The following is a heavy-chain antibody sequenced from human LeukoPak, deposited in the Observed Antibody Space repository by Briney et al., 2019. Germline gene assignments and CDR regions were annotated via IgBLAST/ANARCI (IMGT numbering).Heavy chain of an antibody. CDR3: ARGPYSSSWYHNAFDI. CDR1: GYTFTGYY. D-gene: IGHD6-13*01. CDR2: INPNSGGT. J-gene: IGHJ3*02. V-gene: IGHV1-2*02. Sequence: ASVKVSCKASGYTFTGYYMHWVRQAPGQGLEWVGWINPNSGGTNYAQKFQGRVTMTRDTSISTAYMELSRLRSDDTAVYYCARGPYSSSWYHNAFDIWGQGTMVTVSS.